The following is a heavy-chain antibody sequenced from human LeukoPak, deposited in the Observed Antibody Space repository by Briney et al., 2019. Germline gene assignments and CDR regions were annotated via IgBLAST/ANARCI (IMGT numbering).Heavy chain of an antibody. V-gene: IGHV4-39*07. D-gene: IGHD6-19*01. CDR1: GGSITKNGYY. Sequence: KPSETLSLTCSVSGGSITKNGYYWGWTRQSPETGLEWIGSMHYSGSTYYNPSLNSRVTISVDTSKNQFSLKLTSVTAADTAVYYCCGSGWFAGPFGYWGQGALVTVSS. CDR3: CGSGWFAGPFGY. J-gene: IGHJ4*02. CDR2: MHYSGST.